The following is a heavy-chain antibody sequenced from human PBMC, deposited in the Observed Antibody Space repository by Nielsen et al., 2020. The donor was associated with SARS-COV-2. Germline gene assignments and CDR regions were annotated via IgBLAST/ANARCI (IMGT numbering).Heavy chain of an antibody. Sequence: GGSLRLSCAASGFTFSDYYMSWIRQAPGKGLEWVSYISSSSSYTNYADSVKGRFTISRDNAKNSLYLQMNSLRDEDTAVYYCARVPLGAATGYYYYYYGMDVWGQGTTVTVSS. CDR3: ARVPLGAATGYYYYYYGMDV. V-gene: IGHV3-11*06. CDR2: ISSSSSYT. CDR1: GFTFSDYY. J-gene: IGHJ6*02. D-gene: IGHD2-15*01.